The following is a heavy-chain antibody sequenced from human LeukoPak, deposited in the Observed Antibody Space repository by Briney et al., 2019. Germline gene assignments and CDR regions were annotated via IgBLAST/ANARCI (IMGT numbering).Heavy chain of an antibody. D-gene: IGHD6-6*01. CDR2: IYYSGST. Sequence: SETLSLTCTVSGGSISSYYWSWIRQPPGKGLEWIGYIYYSGSTNYNPSLKSRVTISVDTSKNQFSLKLSSVTAADTAVYYCARGLDSSSLSWFDPWGQGTLVTVSS. CDR1: GGSISSYY. CDR3: ARGLDSSSLSWFDP. V-gene: IGHV4-59*01. J-gene: IGHJ5*02.